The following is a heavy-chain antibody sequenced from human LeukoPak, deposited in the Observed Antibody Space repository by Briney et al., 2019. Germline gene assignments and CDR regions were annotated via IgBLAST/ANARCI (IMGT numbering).Heavy chain of an antibody. J-gene: IGHJ3*02. D-gene: IGHD5-12*01. Sequence: GASETVSCKASGYTFTGYYTHWVRQAPGQGLEWMGWINPNSGGTNYAQKFQGRVTMTRDTSISTAYMELSRLRSDDTAVYYCARPIVATMYAFDIWGQGTMVTGSS. V-gene: IGHV1-2*02. CDR3: ARPIVATMYAFDI. CDR1: GYTFTGYY. CDR2: INPNSGGT.